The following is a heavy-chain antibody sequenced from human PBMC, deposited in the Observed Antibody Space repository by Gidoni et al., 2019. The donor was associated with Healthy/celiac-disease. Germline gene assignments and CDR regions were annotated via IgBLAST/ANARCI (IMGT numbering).Heavy chain of an antibody. J-gene: IGHJ4*02. Sequence: QVQLQQWGAGLLQPSETLPLTCAVYGGSFSGYYWSWIRQPPGKGLEWIGEINHSGSTNYNPSLKSRVTISVDTSKNQFSLKLSSVTAADTAVYYCARSQTTTVTTDFDYWGQGTLVTVSS. V-gene: IGHV4-34*01. CDR3: ARSQTTTVTTDFDY. D-gene: IGHD4-17*01. CDR1: GGSFSGYY. CDR2: INHSGST.